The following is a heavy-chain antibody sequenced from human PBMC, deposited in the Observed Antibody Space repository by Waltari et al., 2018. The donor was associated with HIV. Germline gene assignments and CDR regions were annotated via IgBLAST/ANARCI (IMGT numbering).Heavy chain of an antibody. CDR1: GFTFSSHS. J-gene: IGHJ6*02. CDR3: ARDFWGGYYYGMDV. Sequence: EVQLVESGGGLVKPGGSLRLSCAASGFTFSSHSMNWVRKAPGKGLEWVSSISSSSSYIYYADSVKGRFTISRDNAKNSLYLQMNSLRAEDTAVYYCARDFWGGYYYGMDVWGQGTTVTVSS. V-gene: IGHV3-21*01. D-gene: IGHD3-16*01. CDR2: ISSSSSYI.